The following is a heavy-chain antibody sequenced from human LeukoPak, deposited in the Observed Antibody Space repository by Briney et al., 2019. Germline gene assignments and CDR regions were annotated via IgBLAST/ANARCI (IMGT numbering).Heavy chain of an antibody. CDR3: ANISGSGVWDRDVHVDIFEV. D-gene: IGHD3-10*01. V-gene: IGHV3-23*01. CDR2: ITGSVSDR. CDR1: GFTYT. J-gene: IGHJ3*01. Sequence: GGSLRLSCVVSGFTYTMTWIRQAPGKGLEWVSAITGSVSDRFYADSVKGRLTISRDKSKNTIYLQMRSLRVDDTAVYYCANISGSGVWDRDVHVDIFEVWGQGTMVIVS.